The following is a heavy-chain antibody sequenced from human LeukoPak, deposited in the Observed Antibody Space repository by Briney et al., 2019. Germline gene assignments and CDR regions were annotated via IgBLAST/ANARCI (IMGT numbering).Heavy chain of an antibody. V-gene: IGHV3-48*03. CDR2: ISSSGSTV. CDR1: GFTFSSYE. D-gene: IGHD3-22*01. Sequence: GGSLRLSCAASGFTFSSYEMNWVRQAPGKGLEWVSYISSSGSTVYYADSVKGRFTISRDNAKNSLYLQMNGLRAEDTAVYYCARHVVAVGFDYWGQGTLVTVSS. J-gene: IGHJ4*02. CDR3: ARHVVAVGFDY.